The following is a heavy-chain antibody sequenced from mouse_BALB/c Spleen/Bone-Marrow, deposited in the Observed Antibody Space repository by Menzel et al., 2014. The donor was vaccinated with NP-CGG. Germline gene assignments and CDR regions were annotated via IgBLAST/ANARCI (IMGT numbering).Heavy chain of an antibody. V-gene: IGHV2-3*01. CDR1: GFSLTSYG. Sequence: VQLVESGPGLVAPSQSLSITCTASGFSLTSYGVSWVRQPPGKGLEWLGVIWGDGSTNYHSALISRLSISKDNSKSXVFLKLNRLQADDTATYYCGKRSYSYAMDYWGQGTSVTVSS. CDR3: GKRSYSYAMDY. J-gene: IGHJ4*01. D-gene: IGHD2-12*01. CDR2: IWGDGST.